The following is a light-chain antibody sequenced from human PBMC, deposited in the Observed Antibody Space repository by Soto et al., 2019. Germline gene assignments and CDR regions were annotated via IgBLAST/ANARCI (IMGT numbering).Light chain of an antibody. CDR1: QSVSSSY. J-gene: IGKJ1*01. V-gene: IGKV3-20*01. Sequence: TVLTQSPGTLSLSPGERATLSCRASQSVSSSYLAWYQQKPGQAPRLLIYGASSRATGIPDRFSGSGSGTDFTLTISRLEPEDFAVYYCQQYDSSLWTFGQGTKVEIK. CDR3: QQYDSSLWT. CDR2: GAS.